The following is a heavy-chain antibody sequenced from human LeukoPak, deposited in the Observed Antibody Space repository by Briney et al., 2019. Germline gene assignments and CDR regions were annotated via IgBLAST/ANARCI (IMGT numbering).Heavy chain of an antibody. J-gene: IGHJ4*02. Sequence: GGSLRLSCAASGFTFTSYAMSWVRQAPGKGLEWVPGISGSGTGTYYADSVKGRFTISRDNSMNTLFLQMNSLRAEDTAVYYCAKGFSGWSFDYWGQGTLVTVSS. CDR3: AKGFSGWSFDY. CDR1: GFTFTSYA. V-gene: IGHV3-23*01. D-gene: IGHD6-19*01. CDR2: ISGSGTGT.